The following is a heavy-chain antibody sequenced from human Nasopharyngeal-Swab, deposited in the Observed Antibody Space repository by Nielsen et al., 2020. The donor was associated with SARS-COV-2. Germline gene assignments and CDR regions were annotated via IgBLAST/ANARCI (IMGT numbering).Heavy chain of an antibody. CDR3: ARDRGGIVGVKDAFDI. V-gene: IGHV1-46*01. D-gene: IGHD1-26*01. CDR2: INPSGGST. Sequence: ASVKVSCKASGYTFTSYYMHWVRQAPGQGLEWMGIINPSGGSTSYAQKFQGRVTMTRDTSTSTVYMELSSLRSEDTAVYYCARDRGGIVGVKDAFDIWGQGTMVTVSS. J-gene: IGHJ3*02. CDR1: GYTFTSYY.